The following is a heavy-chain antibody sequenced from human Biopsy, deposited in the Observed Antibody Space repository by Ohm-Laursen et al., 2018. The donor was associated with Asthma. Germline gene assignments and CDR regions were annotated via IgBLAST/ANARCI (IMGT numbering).Heavy chain of an antibody. D-gene: IGHD2-21*01. CDR1: RFTYE. CDR2: ISYDGSSI. CDR3: AREGVAGTHIEE. Sequence: SLRLSCTASRFTYEMHWVRQAPGKGLEWVAVISYDGSSIYYADSVKGRFTISRDNSTNTLSLQMNSLTAEDTAVYYCAREGVAGTHIEEWGQGTLVTVSS. V-gene: IGHV3-30-3*01. J-gene: IGHJ4*02.